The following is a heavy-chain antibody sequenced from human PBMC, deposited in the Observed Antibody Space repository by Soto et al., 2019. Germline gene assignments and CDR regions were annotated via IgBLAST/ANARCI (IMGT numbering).Heavy chain of an antibody. D-gene: IGHD1-20*01. J-gene: IGHJ4*02. CDR2: INAYNGNT. CDR3: ARDDAIGMNDY. V-gene: IGHV1-18*01. Sequence: QVPLVQSGAEVKKPGASVKVSCKASGYTFTSYGISWVRQAPGQGLEWMGWINAYNGNTKNAQKLQGRVTMTTDTYTSTAYMELRSLRSDDTAVYYCARDDAIGMNDYWGQGTLVTVSS. CDR1: GYTFTSYG.